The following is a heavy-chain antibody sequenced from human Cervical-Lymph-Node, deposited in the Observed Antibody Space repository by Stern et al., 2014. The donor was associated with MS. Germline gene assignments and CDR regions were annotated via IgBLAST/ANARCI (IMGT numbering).Heavy chain of an antibody. V-gene: IGHV2-5*02. CDR2: IKWDDQK. CDR1: GFSLSTSGLG. CDR3: AHRTAGPFDY. Sequence: INLKESGPALVKPTQTLTLTCTFSGFSLSTSGLGVGWIRQPPGEALDWLAYIKWDDQKRFSPSLKSSLTITKDTSKNQVVLTLTNVDPVDTATYYCAHRTAGPFDYWGQGTLVTVSS. J-gene: IGHJ4*02.